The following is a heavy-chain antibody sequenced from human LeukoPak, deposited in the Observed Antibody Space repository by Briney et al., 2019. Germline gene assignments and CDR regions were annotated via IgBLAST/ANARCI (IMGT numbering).Heavy chain of an antibody. CDR1: GGSVSSGSYY. V-gene: IGHV4-61*01. CDR3: ASDDYGGNGYYFDY. Sequence: SETLSLTCTVSGGSVSSGSYYWSWIRQPPGKGLEWIGYIYYSGSTNYNPSLKSRVTISVDTSKNQFSLKLSSVTAADTAVHYCASDDYGGNGYYFDYWGQGTLVTVSS. D-gene: IGHD4-23*01. CDR2: IYYSGST. J-gene: IGHJ4*02.